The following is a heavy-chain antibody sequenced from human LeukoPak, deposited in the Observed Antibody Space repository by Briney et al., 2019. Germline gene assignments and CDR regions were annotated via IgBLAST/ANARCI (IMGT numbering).Heavy chain of an antibody. CDR2: IYTSGST. V-gene: IGHV4-61*10. CDR3: ARGFCSNTRCYKEMATILPDY. Sequence: SETLSLTCTVSGGSVSSGDYYWTCILQPAGKGLEWIGRIYTSGSTSYSPSLKSRVTISLDTSKNQFSLELRSVTAADTAVYYCARGFCSNTRCYKEMATILPDYWGQGALVTVSS. CDR1: GGSVSSGDYY. D-gene: IGHD2-2*02. J-gene: IGHJ4*02.